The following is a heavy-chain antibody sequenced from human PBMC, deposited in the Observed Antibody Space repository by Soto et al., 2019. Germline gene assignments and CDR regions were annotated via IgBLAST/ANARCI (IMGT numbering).Heavy chain of an antibody. CDR3: ASGGDGSGSYYSYYYYYGMDD. CDR2: IYHSGST. Sequence: PSETLSLTCTVSGGSISSSSYYWGWIRQPPGTGLEWIGSIYHSGSTYYNPSLKSRVTISVDTSKHQFSLKLSSVTAAGTAVKFRASGGDGSGSYYSYYYYYGMDDWGQGTTVTVSS. CDR1: GGSISSSSYY. D-gene: IGHD3-10*01. J-gene: IGHJ6*02. V-gene: IGHV4-39*07.